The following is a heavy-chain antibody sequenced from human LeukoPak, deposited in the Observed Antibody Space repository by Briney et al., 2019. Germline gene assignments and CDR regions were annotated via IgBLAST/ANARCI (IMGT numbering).Heavy chain of an antibody. CDR3: ARSPDILTGENFDY. Sequence: ASVKVSCKASGYTFTGYYMHWVRQAPGQGLEWMGWINLNSGGTNYAQKFQGRVTMTRDTSIGTVYMELSRLRSDDTAVNYCARSPDILTGENFDYWGQGTLVTVSS. D-gene: IGHD3-9*01. J-gene: IGHJ4*02. V-gene: IGHV1-2*02. CDR2: INLNSGGT. CDR1: GYTFTGYY.